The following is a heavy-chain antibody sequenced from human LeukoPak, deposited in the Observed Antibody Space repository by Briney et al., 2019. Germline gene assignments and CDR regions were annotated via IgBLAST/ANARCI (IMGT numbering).Heavy chain of an antibody. D-gene: IGHD4-17*01. V-gene: IGHV3-66*02. CDR2: IYSTGTT. CDR1: GFTVNSNY. CDR3: ARLVIDYGDRRLGY. Sequence: GGSLRLSCAASGFTVNSNYMTWVRQAPGKGLEWVSLIYSTGTTYYADSVKGRFTISRDNSKNTLYLQMNSLRAEDTAVYYCARLVIDYGDRRLGYWGQGTLVTVSS. J-gene: IGHJ4*02.